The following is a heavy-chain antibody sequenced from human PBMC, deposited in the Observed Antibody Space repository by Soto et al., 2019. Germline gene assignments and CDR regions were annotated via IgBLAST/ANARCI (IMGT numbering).Heavy chain of an antibody. J-gene: IGHJ6*02. CDR3: ARDPEISAMDV. CDR1: GYAFLSSG. Sequence: QVQLVQSGAEVKKPGASVKVSCKASGYAFLSSGFNWVRQAPGQGLEWMGWSSAYNGNTNYAQKFQGRVTMTTDTSTSTAYMELRSLKSDDTAVYYYARDPEISAMDVWGQGTTVTVSS. V-gene: IGHV1-18*01. D-gene: IGHD2-15*01. CDR2: SSAYNGNT.